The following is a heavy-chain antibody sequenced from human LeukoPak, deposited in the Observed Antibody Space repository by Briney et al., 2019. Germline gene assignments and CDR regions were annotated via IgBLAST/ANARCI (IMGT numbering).Heavy chain of an antibody. D-gene: IGHD3-9*01. CDR2: IYYTGST. Sequence: SETLSLTCTVSGGSISKYHWSWIRQPPGKGLEWIGYIYYTGSTNDNPSLKSRVTISVDTSKNQFSLKLSSVTAADTAVYYCAREPDYDILTGYLDYWGQGTLVTVSS. CDR3: AREPDYDILTGYLDY. V-gene: IGHV4-59*12. J-gene: IGHJ4*02. CDR1: GGSISKYH.